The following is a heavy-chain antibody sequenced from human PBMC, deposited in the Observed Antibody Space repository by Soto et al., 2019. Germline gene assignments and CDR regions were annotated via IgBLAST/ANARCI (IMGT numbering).Heavy chain of an antibody. CDR3: AREYISSSQYLYFDV. CDR2: IIPITGTT. V-gene: IGHV1-69*01. CDR1: GGIFSSYA. Sequence: QVQLVQSGAEVKKPGSSVKVSCKVSGGIFSSYAIGWVRQAPGQGLEWMAGIIPITGTTNHAQKFQGRVTVTADESTTTVYMELSSLTAEDTAVYYCAREYISSSQYLYFDVWGRGTLVTVSS. D-gene: IGHD6-6*01. J-gene: IGHJ2*01.